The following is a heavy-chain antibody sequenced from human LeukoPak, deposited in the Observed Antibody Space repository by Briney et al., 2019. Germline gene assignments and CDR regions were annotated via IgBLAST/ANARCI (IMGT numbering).Heavy chain of an antibody. J-gene: IGHJ4*02. Sequence: PGRSLRLSCAASGFTFSSYGMHWVRQVPGKGLEWVAVISYDGGNKYYADSVKGRFTISRDNSKNTLYLQMNSLRAEDTAVYYCARHSGSYDYWGQGTLVTVSS. CDR2: ISYDGGNK. D-gene: IGHD1-26*01. CDR3: ARHSGSYDY. V-gene: IGHV3-30*03. CDR1: GFTFSSYG.